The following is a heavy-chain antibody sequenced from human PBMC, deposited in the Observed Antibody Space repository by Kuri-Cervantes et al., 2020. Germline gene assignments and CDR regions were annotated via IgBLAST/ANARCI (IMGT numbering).Heavy chain of an antibody. CDR3: ARDGVEASTLFGESDYYYMDV. CDR1: GFTFSSYS. CDR2: ISSSSSYI. Sequence: GGSLRLSCAASGFTFSSYSMNWVRQAPGKGLEWVSSISSSSSYIYSTDSVKGRFTISRDNAKNSLFLQMNSLRAEDTAVYYCARDGVEASTLFGESDYYYMDVWGKGATVTVSS. V-gene: IGHV3-21*01. D-gene: IGHD3-10*02. J-gene: IGHJ6*03.